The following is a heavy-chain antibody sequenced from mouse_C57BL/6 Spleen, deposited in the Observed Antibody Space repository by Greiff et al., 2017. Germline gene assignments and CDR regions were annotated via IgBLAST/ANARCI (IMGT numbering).Heavy chain of an antibody. CDR2: INPSSGYT. Sequence: VQLQQSGAELAKPGASVKLSCKASGFTFNSYSMHWVKQRPGQGLEWIGYINPSSGYTKYNQKFKDKATLTADKSSSTAYMQLSSLTYEDSAVYYCASDDSNYLAYRGQGTLVTVSA. CDR3: ASDDSNYLAY. D-gene: IGHD2-5*01. CDR1: GFTFNSYS. V-gene: IGHV1-7*01. J-gene: IGHJ3*01.